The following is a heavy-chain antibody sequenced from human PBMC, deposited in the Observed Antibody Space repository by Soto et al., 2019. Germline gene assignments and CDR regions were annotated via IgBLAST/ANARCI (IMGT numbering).Heavy chain of an antibody. CDR1: GFTFSSYS. V-gene: IGHV3-21*01. J-gene: IGHJ4*02. D-gene: IGHD5-12*01. Sequence: GGSLRLSCAASGFTFSSYSMNWVRQAPGKGLEWVSSISSSSSYIYYADSVKGRFTISRDNAKNSLYLQMNSLRAEDTAVYYCARGPVDIVATLGYWGQGTLVTVSS. CDR2: ISSSSSYI. CDR3: ARGPVDIVATLGY.